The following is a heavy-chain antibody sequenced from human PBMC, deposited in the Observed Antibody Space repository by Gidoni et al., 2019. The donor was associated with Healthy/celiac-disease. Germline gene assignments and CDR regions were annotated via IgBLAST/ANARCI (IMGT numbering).Heavy chain of an antibody. CDR1: GYTFTSYA. J-gene: IGHJ4*02. D-gene: IGHD3-22*01. CDR2: INAGNGNT. CDR3: ARDYYDSSGQYNFDY. Sequence: QVQLVQSGAEVKKPGASVKVSCKASGYTFTSYAMHWVRQAPGQRLEWMGWINAGNGNTKYSQKFQGRVTITRDTSASTAYMELSSLRSEDTAVYYCARDYYDSSGQYNFDYWGQGTLVTVSS. V-gene: IGHV1-3*01.